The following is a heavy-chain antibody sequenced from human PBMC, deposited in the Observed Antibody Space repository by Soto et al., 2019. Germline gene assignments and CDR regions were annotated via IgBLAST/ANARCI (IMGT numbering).Heavy chain of an antibody. J-gene: IGHJ4*02. V-gene: IGHV2-70*11. CDR1: GFSLSTSGMC. CDR3: ARIKSGFDSYFDY. Sequence: SGPTLVNPTQTLTLTCTFSGFSLSTSGMCVTWIRQPPGKALEWLARIDWEDGKYYSPSLTTRLTISKDTSKNQVVLTMTNMDSVDTAAYYCARIKSGFDSYFDYWGQGILVTVSS. D-gene: IGHD5-12*01. CDR2: IDWEDGK.